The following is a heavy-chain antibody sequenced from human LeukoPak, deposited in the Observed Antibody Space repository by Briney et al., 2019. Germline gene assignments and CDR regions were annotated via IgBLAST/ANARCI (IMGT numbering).Heavy chain of an antibody. J-gene: IGHJ5*02. V-gene: IGHV3-15*01. CDR1: GFTFSNAW. Sequence: PGGSLRLSCAASGFTFSNAWMSWVRQAPGRGLEWVGRIKSKSDGGTTDHAAAVKGRFTISRDDSTDTLYLQMNSLKTEDTAVYYCITGPHVGKKWFDPWGQGTLVTVSS. CDR3: ITGPHVGKKWFDP. D-gene: IGHD1-26*01. CDR2: IKSKSDGGTT.